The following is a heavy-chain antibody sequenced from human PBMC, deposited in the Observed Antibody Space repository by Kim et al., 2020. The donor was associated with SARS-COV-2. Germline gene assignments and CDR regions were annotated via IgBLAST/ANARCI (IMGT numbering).Heavy chain of an antibody. CDR1: GFTFSSYG. CDR2: ISYDGSNK. CDR3: AKGSVLRFLEWLWPDHDAFDI. D-gene: IGHD3-3*01. V-gene: IGHV3-30*18. Sequence: GGSLRLSCAASGFTFSSYGMHWVRQAPGKGLEWVAVISYDGSNKYYADSVKGRFTISRDNSKNTLYLQMNSLRAEDTAVYYCAKGSVLRFLEWLWPDHDAFDIWGQGTMVTVSS. J-gene: IGHJ3*02.